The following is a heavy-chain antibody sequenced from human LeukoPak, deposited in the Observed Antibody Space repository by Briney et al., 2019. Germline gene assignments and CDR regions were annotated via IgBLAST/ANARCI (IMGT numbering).Heavy chain of an antibody. CDR3: ARDRGGTGDFDY. Sequence: VKVSCKASGYTFTSYAMHWVRQAPGQRLEWMGWINAGNGDTKYSQKFQGRVTIARDTSASIAYMELSSLRSEDTAVYYCARDRGGTGDFDYWGQGTLVTVSS. CDR1: GYTFTSYA. D-gene: IGHD1-1*01. V-gene: IGHV1-3*01. J-gene: IGHJ4*02. CDR2: INAGNGDT.